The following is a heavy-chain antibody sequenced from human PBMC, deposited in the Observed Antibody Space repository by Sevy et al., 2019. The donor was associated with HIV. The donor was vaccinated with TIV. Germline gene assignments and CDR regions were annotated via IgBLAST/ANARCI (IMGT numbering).Heavy chain of an antibody. Sequence: GESLRLSCAASGFTFSSYAMSWVRQAPGKGLEWVSAISGSGGSTYYADSVKGRFTISRDNSKNTLYLQMNSLRAEDTAVYYCAKDETPGPTFDYWGQGTLVTVSS. V-gene: IGHV3-23*01. CDR2: ISGSGGST. J-gene: IGHJ4*02. CDR3: AKDETPGPTFDY. CDR1: GFTFSSYA.